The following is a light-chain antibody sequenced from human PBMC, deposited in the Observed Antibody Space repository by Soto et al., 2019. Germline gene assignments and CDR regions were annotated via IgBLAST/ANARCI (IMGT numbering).Light chain of an antibody. V-gene: IGLV2-14*01. CDR1: SSDVGAFNY. J-gene: IGLJ2*01. Sequence: QSALTQPASVSGSPGQSVTISCTGTSSDVGAFNYVSWYQHHPGKAPKLMIYGVTNRPSGVPNRFSGSKSGTTASLTISGLQVEDEAYYYCSSYTVTTGRMVFGGGTKLTVL. CDR2: GVT. CDR3: SSYTVTTGRMV.